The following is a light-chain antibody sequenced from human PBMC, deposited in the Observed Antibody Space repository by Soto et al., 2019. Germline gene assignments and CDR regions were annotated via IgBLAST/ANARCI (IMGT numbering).Light chain of an antibody. V-gene: IGKV2-24*01. Sequence: DTVMTQTPLSSPVTLGQPASISCRSSQSLVYSDGNTYLSWLQQRPGQPQRLLIYQVSNRFSGVPDRFSGSGAGTDFTLKISRVEADDVGIYFCVQFSHFPRTFGQGTKLEI. CDR2: QVS. J-gene: IGKJ1*01. CDR1: QSLVYSDGNTY. CDR3: VQFSHFPRT.